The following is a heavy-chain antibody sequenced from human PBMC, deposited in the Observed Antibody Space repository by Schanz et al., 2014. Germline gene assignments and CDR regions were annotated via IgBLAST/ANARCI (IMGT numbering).Heavy chain of an antibody. V-gene: IGHV3-33*01. CDR2: IWSDGSTK. J-gene: IGHJ4*02. Sequence: QVQMVESGGGVVQPGRSPRLSCAASGFAFSVYGMHWARQAPGKGPEWVAVIWSDGSTKYYADSVKGRFTISRDNSKNTLYLQMNSLRADDTAVYFCARAHGNNWYGKGLDYWGQGTQVTVSS. CDR3: ARAHGNNWYGKGLDY. CDR1: GFAFSVYG. D-gene: IGHD1-1*01.